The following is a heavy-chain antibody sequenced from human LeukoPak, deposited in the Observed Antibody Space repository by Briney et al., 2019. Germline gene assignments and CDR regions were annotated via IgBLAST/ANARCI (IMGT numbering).Heavy chain of an antibody. CDR2: ISSSGSTI. J-gene: IGHJ4*02. Sequence: GGSLRLSCAASGFTFRRFLMHWLRQGPGKGLEWVSYISSSGSTIYYADSVKGRFTISRDNAKNSLYLQMNSLRAEDTAVYYCARAIAARPGWGQGTLVTVSS. V-gene: IGHV3-48*04. CDR1: GFTFRRFL. D-gene: IGHD6-6*01. CDR3: ARAIAARPG.